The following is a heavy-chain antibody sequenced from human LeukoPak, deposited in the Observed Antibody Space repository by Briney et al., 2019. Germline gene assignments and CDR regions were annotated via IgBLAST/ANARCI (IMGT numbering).Heavy chain of an antibody. Sequence: ASVKVSCKASGYTFISYGISWVRQAPGQGLEWMGWISTYNGNTNYAQKLQGRVTMTTDTSTSTAYMELRSLRSDDTAVYYCARTTTDGAGRPLFDYWGQGTLVTDSS. D-gene: IGHD4-17*01. CDR2: ISTYNGNT. V-gene: IGHV1-18*01. CDR1: GYTFISYG. J-gene: IGHJ4*02. CDR3: ARTTTDGAGRPLFDY.